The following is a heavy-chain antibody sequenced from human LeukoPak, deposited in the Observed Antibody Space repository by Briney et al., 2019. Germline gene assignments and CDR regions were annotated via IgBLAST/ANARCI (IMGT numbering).Heavy chain of an antibody. J-gene: IGHJ4*02. CDR1: GGSISSSSYY. CDR3: ARVVPPEYYYDSSGYYQDY. Sequence: KPSETLSLTCTVSGGSISSSSYYWGWIRQPPGKGLEWIGSIYYSGSTYYNPSLKSRVTISVDTSKNQFSLKLSSVTAADTAVYYCARVVPPEYYYDSSGYYQDYWGQGTLVTVSS. D-gene: IGHD3-22*01. V-gene: IGHV4-39*07. CDR2: IYYSGST.